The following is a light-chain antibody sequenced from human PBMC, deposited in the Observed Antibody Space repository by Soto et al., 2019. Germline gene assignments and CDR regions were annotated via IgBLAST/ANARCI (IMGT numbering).Light chain of an antibody. J-gene: IGKJ3*01. CDR1: HIVSNTY. CDR3: QQYGSSPFT. CDR2: GAS. Sequence: EIVLTQSPGTLSLSPGERATLSCRASHIVSNTYLAWYQQKPGQAPRLLIYGASSRATGIPDRFSGSGSGTDFTLTISRLEPEEFAVYYCQQYGSSPFTFGPGTKVDIK. V-gene: IGKV3-20*01.